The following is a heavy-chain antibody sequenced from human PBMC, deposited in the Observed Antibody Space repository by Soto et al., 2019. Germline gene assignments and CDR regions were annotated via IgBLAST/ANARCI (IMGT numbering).Heavy chain of an antibody. CDR2: TSAHNDNT. CDR3: ARDERGTCTGTNCYYFDY. Sequence: QVQLVQSGTEVKEPGASVKVSCKASGYTFTRYGISWVRQAPGQGLEWMAWTSAHNDNTNYAEKVQGRVTLTTDTSTGTAYMELRSLRSDDTAVYYCARDERGTCTGTNCYYFDYWGQGTLVTVSS. J-gene: IGHJ4*02. CDR1: GYTFTRYG. D-gene: IGHD2-2*01. V-gene: IGHV1-18*04.